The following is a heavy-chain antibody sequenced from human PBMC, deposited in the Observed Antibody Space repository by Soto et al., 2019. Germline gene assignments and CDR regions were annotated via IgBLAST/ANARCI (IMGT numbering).Heavy chain of an antibody. D-gene: IGHD6-13*01. V-gene: IGHV3-33*01. Sequence: QVQLVESGGGVVQPGRSLRLSCAASGFTFSSYGMHWVRQAPGKGLEWVAVIWYDGSNKYYADSVKGRFTISRDNSKNTLYLQMNSLRAEDTAVYYCARGTGIAAAGREVVWYFDYWGQGTLVTVSS. CDR1: GFTFSSYG. CDR3: ARGTGIAAAGREVVWYFDY. J-gene: IGHJ4*02. CDR2: IWYDGSNK.